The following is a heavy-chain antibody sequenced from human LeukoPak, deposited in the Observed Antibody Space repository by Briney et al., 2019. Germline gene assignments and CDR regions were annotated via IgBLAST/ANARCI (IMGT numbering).Heavy chain of an antibody. CDR2: IIPIFGTA. J-gene: IGHJ5*02. Sequence: SVKVSCKASGGTFSSYAISWVRQAPGQGLEWMGGIIPIFGTANYAQKFQGRVTITTDESTSTAYMELSSLRSEDTAVYYCARVGTPYDHFGFGGMDWFDPWGQGTLVTVSS. CDR1: GGTFSSYA. CDR3: ARVGTPYDHFGFGGMDWFDP. V-gene: IGHV1-69*05. D-gene: IGHD3-3*01.